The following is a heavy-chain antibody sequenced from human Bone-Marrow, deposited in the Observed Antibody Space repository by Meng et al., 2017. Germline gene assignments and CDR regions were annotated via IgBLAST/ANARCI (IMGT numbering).Heavy chain of an antibody. D-gene: IGHD3-16*02. CDR2: INHSGST. J-gene: IGHJ4*02. CDR1: GGSFSGYY. Sequence: VRVQQWGAGLLKPSETLSLTWAVYGGSFSGYYWSWIRQPPGKGLEWIGEINHSGSTNYNPSLKSRVTISVDTSKNQFSLKLSSVTAADTAVYYCARGPYDYVWGSYRPLGIGTFDYWGQGTLVTVSS. V-gene: IGHV4-34*01. CDR3: ARGPYDYVWGSYRPLGIGTFDY.